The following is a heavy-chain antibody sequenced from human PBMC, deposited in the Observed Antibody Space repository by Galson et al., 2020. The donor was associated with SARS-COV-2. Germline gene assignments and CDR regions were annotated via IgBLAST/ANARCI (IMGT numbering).Heavy chain of an antibody. CDR1: GYTFSSYD. V-gene: IGHV1-8*02. CDR3: ARAPEWTGTTNYYCMDV. J-gene: IGHJ6*03. D-gene: IGHD1-1*01. Sequence: ASVKVSCKASGYTFSSYDINWVRQAPGQGLEWMGWMNPNSGNTGYAEKFQGRVTMTRNTSTSMAYMELSNLRSEDTAVYYCARAPEWTGTTNYYCMDVWGKGSTVTVSS. CDR2: MNPNSGNT.